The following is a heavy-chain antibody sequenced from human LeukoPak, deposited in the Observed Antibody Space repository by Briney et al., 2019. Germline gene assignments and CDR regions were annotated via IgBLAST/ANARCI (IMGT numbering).Heavy chain of an antibody. Sequence: ASVKVSCKASGYTFTSYGISWVRQAPGQGLEWMGWISAYNGNTNYAQKPQGRVTMTTDTSTSTAYMELRSLRSDDTAVYYCARDYDILTGYYAVDYWGQGTLVTVSS. CDR3: ARDYDILTGYYAVDY. J-gene: IGHJ4*02. CDR1: GYTFTSYG. V-gene: IGHV1-18*04. CDR2: ISAYNGNT. D-gene: IGHD3-9*01.